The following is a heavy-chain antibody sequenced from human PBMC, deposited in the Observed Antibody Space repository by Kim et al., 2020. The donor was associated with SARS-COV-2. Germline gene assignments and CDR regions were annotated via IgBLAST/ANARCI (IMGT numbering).Heavy chain of an antibody. V-gene: IGHV3-7*01. CDR1: GFTFSNYW. J-gene: IGHJ4*02. Sequence: GGSLRLSCAASGFTFSNYWMSWVRQVPGKGLEWVAKIKEDGSDKYYVDSVKGRFTISRENAKNSLYLQMKSLRAEDTALYYCVRGRSGSPWGQGTLVTVS. CDR2: IKEDGSDK. D-gene: IGHD3-10*01. CDR3: VRGRSGSP.